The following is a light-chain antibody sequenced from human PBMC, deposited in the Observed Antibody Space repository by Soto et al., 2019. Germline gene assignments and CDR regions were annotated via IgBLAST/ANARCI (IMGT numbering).Light chain of an antibody. V-gene: IGKV3-20*01. CDR3: QQYNNWPRGT. J-gene: IGKJ4*01. CDR2: GAS. Sequence: EIVLTQSPGTLSLSPGERATLSCRASQSVSSSYLAWYQQKPGQAPRLLIYGASSRATGIPDRFSGSGSGTEFTLTISSLQSEDFAVYYCQQYNNWPRGTFGGGTKVDIK. CDR1: QSVSSSY.